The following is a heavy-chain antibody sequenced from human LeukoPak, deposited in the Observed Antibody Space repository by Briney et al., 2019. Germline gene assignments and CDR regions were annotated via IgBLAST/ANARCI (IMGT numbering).Heavy chain of an antibody. CDR3: ARAQVGLPVTYYGMDV. D-gene: IGHD1-26*01. J-gene: IGHJ6*02. CDR1: GYTFTRYG. V-gene: IGHV1-18*01. Sequence: ASVKVSCKASGYTFTRYGISWVRQAPGQGLEWMGWISAYNGNTNYAQKLQGRVTMTTDTSTSTAYMELRSLRSDDTAVYYCARAQVGLPVTYYGMDVWGQGTTVTVSS. CDR2: ISAYNGNT.